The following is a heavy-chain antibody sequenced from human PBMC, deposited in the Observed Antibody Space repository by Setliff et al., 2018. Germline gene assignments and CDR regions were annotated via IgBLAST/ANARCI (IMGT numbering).Heavy chain of an antibody. CDR1: GYRFSTYG. Sequence: ASVKVSCKASGYRFSTYGISWVRQAPGQGLEWMAWVSDNNGNTNYAKSFQGRVTMNTDTSTSTAYMELGSLTSDDTAVYYCARDADYYDTGEYPIVDYWGQGTLVTVSS. V-gene: IGHV1-18*01. D-gene: IGHD3-22*01. J-gene: IGHJ4*02. CDR2: VSDNNGNT. CDR3: ARDADYYDTGEYPIVDY.